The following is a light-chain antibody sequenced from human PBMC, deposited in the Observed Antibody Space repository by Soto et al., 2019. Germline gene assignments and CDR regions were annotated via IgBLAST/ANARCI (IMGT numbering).Light chain of an antibody. CDR2: AAS. J-gene: IGKJ1*01. CDR1: QSVRSSY. Sequence: EIVLTQSPGTLSLSPGERATLSCRASQSVRSSYLAWYQQKPGQAPRLLIYAASSRATGIPDRFSGSGSGTDFTLTISRLEPEDSAVYYCQQYGTSPVAFGQGTKVEIK. CDR3: QQYGTSPVA. V-gene: IGKV3-20*01.